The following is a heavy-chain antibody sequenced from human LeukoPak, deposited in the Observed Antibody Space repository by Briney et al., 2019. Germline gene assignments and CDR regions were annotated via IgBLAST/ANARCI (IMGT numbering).Heavy chain of an antibody. CDR3: TCSGWSIYYFDY. V-gene: IGHV3-53*01. D-gene: IGHD6-19*01. J-gene: IGHJ4*02. CDR2: IYSGGNT. CDR1: GFTFSKYA. Sequence: GESLRLSCEASGFTFSKYAMSWVRQAPGKGPDWVSIIYSGGNTHYADSVHGRFTISRDNSKNTLYLQMNSLRAEDTAVYYCTCSGWSIYYFDYWGQGTLVTVSS.